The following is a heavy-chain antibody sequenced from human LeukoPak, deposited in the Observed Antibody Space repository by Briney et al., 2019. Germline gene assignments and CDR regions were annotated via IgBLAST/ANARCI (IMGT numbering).Heavy chain of an antibody. D-gene: IGHD3-22*01. V-gene: IGHV4-34*01. J-gene: IGHJ4*02. CDR3: ARGRSGYYSYYFDY. Sequence: PSETLSLTCAVYGGSFSGYYWSWIRQPPGKGLEWIGEINHSGSTNYNPSLKSRVTISVDTSKNQFSLKLSSVTAADTAVYYYARGRSGYYSYYFDYWGQGTLVTVSS. CDR2: INHSGST. CDR1: GGSFSGYY.